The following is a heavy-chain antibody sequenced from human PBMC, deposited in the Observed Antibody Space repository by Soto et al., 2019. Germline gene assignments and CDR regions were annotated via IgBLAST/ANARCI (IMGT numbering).Heavy chain of an antibody. J-gene: IGHJ4*02. CDR1: GDSISCFY. Sequence: SETLSLTCTVSGDSISCFYWSWIRQPPGKGLEWIGYINYAGSTYYSPSLQSRVTISLDSSKNQFSLILTSVTAADTAVYFCARFRRNYFDNWGQGTLVTVSS. D-gene: IGHD3-10*01. V-gene: IGHV4-59*01. CDR3: ARFRRNYFDN. CDR2: INYAGST.